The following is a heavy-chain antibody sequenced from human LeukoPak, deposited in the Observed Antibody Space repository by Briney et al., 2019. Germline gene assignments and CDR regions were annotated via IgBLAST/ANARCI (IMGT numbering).Heavy chain of an antibody. CDR3: ANDIAVARNYYYYGMDV. CDR2: INGDSSHI. CDR1: GFTFSAYA. D-gene: IGHD6-19*01. V-gene: IGHV3-23*01. J-gene: IGHJ6*02. Sequence: GGSLRLSCAASGFTFSAYAIDWVRQAPGKGLEWVSSINGDSSHIYYADSVKGRFTISRDNSKNTLYLQMNSLRAEDTAVYYCANDIAVARNYYYYGMDVWGQGTTVTVSS.